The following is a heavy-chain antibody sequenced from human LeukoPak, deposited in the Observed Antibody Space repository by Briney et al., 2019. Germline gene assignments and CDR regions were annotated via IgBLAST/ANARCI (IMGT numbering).Heavy chain of an antibody. CDR3: ARDPPWELTRGGFFDY. D-gene: IGHD1-26*01. J-gene: IGHJ4*02. CDR1: GFTFSSYS. V-gene: IGHV3-48*01. CDR2: ISSSSSTI. Sequence: GGSLRLSCAASGFTFSSYSMNWVRQAPGKGLEWVSYISSSSSTIYYADSVKGRFTISRDNAKNSLYLQMNSLRAEDTAVYYCARDPPWELTRGGFFDYWGQGTLVTVSS.